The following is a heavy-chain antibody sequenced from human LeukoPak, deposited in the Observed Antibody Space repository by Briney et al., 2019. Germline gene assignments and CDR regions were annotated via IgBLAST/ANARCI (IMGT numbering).Heavy chain of an antibody. J-gene: IGHJ4*02. CDR2: IYHSGST. Sequence: SETLSLTCTVSGYSISSGYYWGWIRPPPGKGLEWIGSIYHSGSTYYNPSLNSRVTMSVDTSKNQFSLSLTSVTAADTAVYYCARRGGSESYLFDYWGPGTLVTVSS. CDR3: ARRGGSESYLFDY. V-gene: IGHV4-38-2*02. D-gene: IGHD3-10*01. CDR1: GYSISSGYY.